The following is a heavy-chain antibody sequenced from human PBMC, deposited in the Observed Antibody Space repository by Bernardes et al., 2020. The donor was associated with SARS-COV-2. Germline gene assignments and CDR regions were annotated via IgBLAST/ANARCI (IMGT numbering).Heavy chain of an antibody. CDR3: ARHDVGKDDSRGWFDP. D-gene: IGHD3-22*01. V-gene: IGHV4-59*08. CDR2: IYYSGTT. J-gene: IGHJ5*02. Sequence: ETLSLTCSVSGGSISTYSWSWIRQPPGKGLEWIGYIYYSGTTKYNSFLRSRVTISVDTSKNQFSLKLSSVSAADTAVYYCARHDVGKDDSRGWFDPWGQGTLVTVSS. CDR1: GGSISTYS.